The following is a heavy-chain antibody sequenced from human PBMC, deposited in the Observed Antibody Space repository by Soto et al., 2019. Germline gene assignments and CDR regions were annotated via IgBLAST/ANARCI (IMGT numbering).Heavy chain of an antibody. Sequence: GGSLRLSCTASGFTFSDAWMTWVRQAPGKGLEWVGRIKRKTDGGTVDHAAPVKGRFSISRDDSKNTLYLQMNSLKIEDTAMYYCTSDLLGVTASSYWGQGSLVTVSS. D-gene: IGHD1-26*01. CDR1: GFTFSDAW. J-gene: IGHJ4*02. CDR2: IKRKTDGGTV. CDR3: TSDLLGVTASSY. V-gene: IGHV3-15*01.